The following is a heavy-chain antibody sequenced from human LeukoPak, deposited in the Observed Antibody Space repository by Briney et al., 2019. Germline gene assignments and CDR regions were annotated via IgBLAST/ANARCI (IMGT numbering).Heavy chain of an antibody. J-gene: IGHJ4*02. D-gene: IGHD1-26*01. CDR2: TKQDGSEK. V-gene: IGHV3-7*01. CDR3: ARGRLGANDY. Sequence: PGESLRLSCAASGFTFRTYWMSWVRQAPGKGLEWVANTKQDGSEKYYVDSVKGRFTISRDNAKNSLYLQMNSLRVEDTAVYYCARGRLGANDYWGQGTLVTVSS. CDR1: GFTFRTYW.